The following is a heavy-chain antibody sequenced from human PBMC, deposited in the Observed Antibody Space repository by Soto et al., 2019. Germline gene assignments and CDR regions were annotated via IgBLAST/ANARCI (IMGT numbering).Heavy chain of an antibody. CDR3: ARCFAAAGTYFWFDP. V-gene: IGHV5-51*01. D-gene: IGHD6-13*01. Sequence: GESLKISCKGSGYSFTSYWIGWVRQMPGKGLEWMGIIYPGDSDTRYSPSFQGPVTISADKSISTAYLQWSSLKASDTAMYYCARCFAAAGTYFWFDPWGQGTLVTVSS. CDR2: IYPGDSDT. CDR1: GYSFTSYW. J-gene: IGHJ5*02.